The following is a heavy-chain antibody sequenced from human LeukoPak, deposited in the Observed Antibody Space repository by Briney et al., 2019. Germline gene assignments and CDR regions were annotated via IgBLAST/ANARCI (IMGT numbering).Heavy chain of an antibody. D-gene: IGHD3-22*01. Sequence: PSETLSLTCAVYGGSFIGYYWSWIRQPPGKGLQWIGEIHHSGSTNYNPSFMSRVTMTVDTSKAQFSLKLSSVTAADTAVYYCARVAYLYYYDSSAYDYYFDCWGQGTLVTVSS. CDR1: GGSFIGYY. V-gene: IGHV4-34*01. CDR2: IHHSGST. J-gene: IGHJ4*02. CDR3: ARVAYLYYYDSSAYDYYFDC.